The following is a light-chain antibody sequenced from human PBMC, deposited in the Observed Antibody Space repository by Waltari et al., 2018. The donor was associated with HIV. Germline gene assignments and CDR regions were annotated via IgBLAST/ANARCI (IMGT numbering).Light chain of an antibody. CDR1: SSNIGDNY. J-gene: IGLJ1*01. CDR3: GTWHNSLSAGYV. CDR2: KNN. V-gene: IGLV1-51*02. Sequence: VLTQPPSVSAAPGQKVTISCSVNSSNIGDNYVSWFQQLPGTAPKLLIYKNNQRPSGIPDRFSGSKSGTSATLGITGLQTGDEADYFCGTWHNSLSAGYVFGTGTKVSVL.